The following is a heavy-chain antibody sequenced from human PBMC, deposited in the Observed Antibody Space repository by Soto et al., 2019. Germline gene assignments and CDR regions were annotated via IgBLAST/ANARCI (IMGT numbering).Heavy chain of an antibody. CDR1: GFTFSSYE. CDR3: ARDDSGWNLGWYFDL. V-gene: IGHV3-48*03. D-gene: IGHD6-19*01. J-gene: IGHJ2*01. Sequence: PGGSLRLSCAASGFTFSSYEMNWVRQAPGKGLEWVSYISSSGSTIYYADSVKGRFTISRDNAKNSLYLQMNSLRAEDTAVYYCARDDSGWNLGWYFDLWGRGTLVTVSS. CDR2: ISSSGSTI.